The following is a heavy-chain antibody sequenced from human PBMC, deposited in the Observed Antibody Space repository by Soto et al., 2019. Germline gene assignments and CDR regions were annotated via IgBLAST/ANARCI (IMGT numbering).Heavy chain of an antibody. V-gene: IGHV3-30*04. CDR2: ISHDGRVT. CDR1: GFTFKSLS. CDR3: AREPYGDSQYFDY. D-gene: IGHD2-21*02. J-gene: IGHJ4*02. Sequence: QVQLVESGGGMVQPGTSLRLSCAASGFTFKSLSLHWVRQRPDKGLEWVAVISHDGRVTFYADFVKGRFTVSRDNSKNTTYLQVNSLRAEDTAVYYCAREPYGDSQYFDYWGQGTLVTVSS.